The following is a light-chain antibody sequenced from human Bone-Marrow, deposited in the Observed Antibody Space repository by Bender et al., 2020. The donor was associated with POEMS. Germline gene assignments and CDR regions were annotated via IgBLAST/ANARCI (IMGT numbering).Light chain of an antibody. Sequence: QSVLTQPPSVSGAPGQRVTISCTGSSSNIGAGYDVHWYQQLPGAAPKLLIYENKNRPSGVPDRFSGSKSDTSAFLAITGLQAEDEGDYYCQSYDTDVRRGVFGPGTKVTVL. V-gene: IGLV1-40*01. CDR3: QSYDTDVRRGV. J-gene: IGLJ1*01. CDR2: ENK. CDR1: SSNIGAGYD.